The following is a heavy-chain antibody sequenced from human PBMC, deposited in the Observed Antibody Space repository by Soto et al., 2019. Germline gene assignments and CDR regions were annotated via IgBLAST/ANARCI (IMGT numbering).Heavy chain of an antibody. CDR2: INPNSGGT. V-gene: IGHV1-2*02. J-gene: IGHJ4*02. Sequence: QVQLVQSGAEVKKPGASVKVSCKASGYSFTGSYIHWVRQAPGQGLEWMGWINPNSGGTNYAQRFQGRVTMTRDTSITTAYMELSRLRSDDTAVYYCARDSGYDQTIDYWGQGTLVTVSS. D-gene: IGHD5-12*01. CDR1: GYSFTGSY. CDR3: ARDSGYDQTIDY.